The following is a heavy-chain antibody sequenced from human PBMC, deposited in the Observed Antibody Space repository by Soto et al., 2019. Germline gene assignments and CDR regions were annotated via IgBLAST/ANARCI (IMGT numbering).Heavy chain of an antibody. CDR1: GVSLKTYY. Sequence: QVHLQESGPGLVRPSETLSLTCTVSGVSLKTYYWSWIRLPPGGGLEWIGYIFSSGSPNYNPPLRSRITMSVETSNNQFSLKMSSVTAADTAAYYCARVAGISYYNHMDVWGKGTTVTVSS. J-gene: IGHJ6*03. CDR3: ARVAGISYYNHMDV. CDR2: IFSSGSP. V-gene: IGHV4-59*01. D-gene: IGHD1-20*01.